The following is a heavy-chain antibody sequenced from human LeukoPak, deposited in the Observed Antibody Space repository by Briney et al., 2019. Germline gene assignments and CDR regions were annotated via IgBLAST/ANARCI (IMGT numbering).Heavy chain of an antibody. V-gene: IGHV4-34*01. D-gene: IGHD6-13*01. CDR2: INHSGST. CDR1: GVSFSGYY. Sequence: PSETLSLTCAVYGVSFSGYYWSWIRQPPGKGLEWIGEINHSGSTNYNPSLKSRVTISVDTSKNQFSLKLSSVTAADTAVYYCARVGDQYSSSPLNYFDYWGQGTLVTVSS. J-gene: IGHJ4*02. CDR3: ARVGDQYSSSPLNYFDY.